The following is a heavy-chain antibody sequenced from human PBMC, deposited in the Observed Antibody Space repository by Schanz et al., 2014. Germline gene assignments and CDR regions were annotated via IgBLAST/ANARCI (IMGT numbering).Heavy chain of an antibody. CDR1: EFTFSTDA. CDR2: IRGSGGST. Sequence: DVHLLESGGGLVQPGGSLRLSCAASEFTFSTDAMSWVRQAPGKGLEWLSAIRGSGGSTYYADSVKGRFTISRDNSKNTLYLQMNSLRAEDTAVYYWAKGRFGELSAFDIWGQGTMVTVSS. CDR3: AKGRFGELSAFDI. V-gene: IGHV3-23*01. D-gene: IGHD3-10*01. J-gene: IGHJ3*02.